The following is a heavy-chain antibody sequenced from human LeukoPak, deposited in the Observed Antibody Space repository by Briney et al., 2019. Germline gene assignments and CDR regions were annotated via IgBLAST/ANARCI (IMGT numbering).Heavy chain of an antibody. Sequence: GGSLRLSCAASGFSFSSYSMNWVRQAPGKGLEWVSYISSSTTTIYYADSVKGRFTISRDNAKNSLYLQMNSLRAEDTAVYYCAKDRMARDGYNWDAFDIWGQGTMVTVSS. J-gene: IGHJ3*02. CDR2: ISSSTTTI. D-gene: IGHD5-24*01. CDR1: GFSFSSYS. CDR3: AKDRMARDGYNWDAFDI. V-gene: IGHV3-48*01.